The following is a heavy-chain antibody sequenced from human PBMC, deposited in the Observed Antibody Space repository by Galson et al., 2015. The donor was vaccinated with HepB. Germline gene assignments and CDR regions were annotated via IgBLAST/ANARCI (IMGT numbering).Heavy chain of an antibody. CDR3: ARQRPRTSSWHFDY. CDR2: IYYSGST. D-gene: IGHD6-13*01. Sequence: SETLSLTCTVSGGSISSSNYYWGWIRQPPGKGLEWIGTIYYSGSTYCNPSLKSRVTISVDTPKNQFSLKLSSVTAADTAVYYCARQRPRTSSWHFDYWGQGTLFTVSS. V-gene: IGHV4-39*01. CDR1: GGSISSSNYY. J-gene: IGHJ4*02.